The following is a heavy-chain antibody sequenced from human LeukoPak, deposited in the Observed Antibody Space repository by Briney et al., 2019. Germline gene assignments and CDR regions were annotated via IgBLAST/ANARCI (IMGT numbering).Heavy chain of an antibody. V-gene: IGHV3-66*01. CDR2: VYSGGSI. J-gene: IGHJ4*02. D-gene: IGHD3-22*01. CDR3: ARAVIVGRGYYFDY. Sequence: PGGSLRLSCAASGFTVSSNYMSWVRQAQGKGLEWVSVVYSGGSIYYADSVKGRFTISRDNSKNTLYLQMNSLRAEDTAVYYCARAVIVGRGYYFDYWGQGTLVTVSS. CDR1: GFTVSSNY.